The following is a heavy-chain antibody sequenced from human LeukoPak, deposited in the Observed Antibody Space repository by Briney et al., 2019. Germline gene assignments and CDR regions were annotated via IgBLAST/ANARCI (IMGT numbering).Heavy chain of an antibody. CDR2: IYYSGST. CDR3: ARGDYGGNEYYFDY. J-gene: IGHJ4*02. D-gene: IGHD4-23*01. V-gene: IGHV4-31*03. Sequence: KASQTLSLTCTVSGGSNSSGGYYWSWIRQHPGRGLEWIGYIYYSGSTYYNPSLKSRVTISVDTSKNQFSLKLSSVTAADTAVYYSARGDYGGNEYYFDYWGQGTLVTVSS. CDR1: GGSNSSGGYY.